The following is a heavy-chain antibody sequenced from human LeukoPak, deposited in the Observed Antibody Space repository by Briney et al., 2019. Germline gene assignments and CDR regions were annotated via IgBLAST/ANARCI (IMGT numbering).Heavy chain of an antibody. V-gene: IGHV3-7*04. CDR2: INQDGGEI. CDR3: VRAHHPGGWFDP. J-gene: IGHJ5*02. D-gene: IGHD3-10*01. CDR1: GFTFNNYG. Sequence: GGSLRLSCAVSGFTFNNYGMSWVRQAPGKGLEWVASINQDGGEIHYVDSVKGRFTISRDNAKNSLYLQMNSLTAEDTAVHYCVRAHHPGGWFDPWGQGTLVTVSS.